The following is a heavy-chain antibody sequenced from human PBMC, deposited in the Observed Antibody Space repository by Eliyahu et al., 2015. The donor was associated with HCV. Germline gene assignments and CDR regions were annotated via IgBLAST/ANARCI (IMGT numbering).Heavy chain of an antibody. V-gene: IGHV4-39*01. CDR2: IFXDGAT. Sequence: QQQLQESGPGVVKPSETLSLXCTLSGYPIXXTXYXWAXIRQPPGKGLEWIGSIFXDGATNYNSALQSRVTISIDTPKNQFSLRVSXLTAADTALYYCARLGGAVAVQYWNFGLWGRGALVSVSS. CDR1: GYPIXXTXYX. CDR3: ARLGGAVAVQYWNFGL. D-gene: IGHD6-19*01. J-gene: IGHJ2*01.